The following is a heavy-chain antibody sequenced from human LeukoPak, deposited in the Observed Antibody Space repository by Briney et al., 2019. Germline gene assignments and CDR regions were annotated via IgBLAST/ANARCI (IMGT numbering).Heavy chain of an antibody. CDR1: GFTFSRYG. Sequence: GGSLRLSCAASGFTFSRYGMHWVRDARGKGLVWVSLINNDGSNTYHADSVKGRFTISRDNAKNTLYLQMDGLRAEDTALYYCARYGTDPFDIWGQGTLVTVSS. J-gene: IGHJ3*02. CDR2: INNDGSNT. D-gene: IGHD4-17*01. V-gene: IGHV3-74*01. CDR3: ARYGTDPFDI.